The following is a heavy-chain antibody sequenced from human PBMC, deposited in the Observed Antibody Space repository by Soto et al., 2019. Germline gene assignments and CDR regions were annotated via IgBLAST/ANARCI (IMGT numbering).Heavy chain of an antibody. J-gene: IGHJ4*02. CDR1: GGTFNNYP. Sequence: SVKVSCKASGGTFNNYPVSWVRQAPGQGLEWMGVTITELGSSNDAQRLQGRVTITVDKATNTAYLNLTTLTSEDTAIYYCARTSMTRIDYWGQGTLVTVSS. V-gene: IGHV1-69*10. CDR3: ARTSMTRIDY. CDR2: TITELGSS. D-gene: IGHD4-17*01.